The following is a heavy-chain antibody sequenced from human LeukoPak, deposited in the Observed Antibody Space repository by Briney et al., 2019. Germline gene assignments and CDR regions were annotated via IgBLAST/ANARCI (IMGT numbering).Heavy chain of an antibody. CDR3: ARAGSSGYYPIASQYYFDY. CDR1: GGTFSSYA. CDR2: IIPIFGTA. D-gene: IGHD3-22*01. V-gene: IGHV1-69*05. Sequence: GASVKVSCKASGGTFSSYAISWVRQAPGQGLEWMGGIIPIFGTANYAQKFQGRVTMTRDTSTSTVYMELSSLRSEDTAVYYCARAGSSGYYPIASQYYFDYWGQGTLVTVSS. J-gene: IGHJ4*02.